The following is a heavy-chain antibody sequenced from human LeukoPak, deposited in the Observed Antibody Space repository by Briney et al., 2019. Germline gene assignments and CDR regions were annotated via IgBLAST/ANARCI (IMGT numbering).Heavy chain of an antibody. D-gene: IGHD4-23*01. CDR2: IYYSGST. CDR3: ARERYGGNRYFDY. J-gene: IGHJ4*02. Sequence: SETLSLTCTVSGGSISSSSYYWGWIRQPPGKGLEWIGSIYYSGSTYYNPSLKSRVTISVDTSKNQFSLKLSSVTAADTAVYYCARERYGGNRYFDYWGQGTLVTVSS. CDR1: GGSISSSSYY. V-gene: IGHV4-39*07.